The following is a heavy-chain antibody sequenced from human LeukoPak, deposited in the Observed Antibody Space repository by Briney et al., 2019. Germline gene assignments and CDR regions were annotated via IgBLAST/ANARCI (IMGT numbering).Heavy chain of an antibody. CDR3: ARWRRQKITILGVVMYWFDP. V-gene: IGHV4-4*07. J-gene: IGHJ5*02. CDR2: IYTSGST. D-gene: IGHD3-3*01. Sequence: SETLSLTCTVPGGSISSYYWSWIRQPAGKGLEWIGRIYTSGSTNYTPSLKSRVTMSVVSSKKQFCLELRSVSGADAAVYYCARWRRQKITILGVVMYWFDPWGQGTLVTVS. CDR1: GGSISSYY.